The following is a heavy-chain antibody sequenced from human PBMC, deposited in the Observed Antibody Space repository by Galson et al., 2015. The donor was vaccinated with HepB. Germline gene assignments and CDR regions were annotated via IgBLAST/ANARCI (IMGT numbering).Heavy chain of an antibody. Sequence: SLRLSCAASGITFSDYYMSWIRQAPGKGLEWISYISGSGSTKSYADSVKGRFTISRDNAKNSLYLQMNSLRAEDTAVYYCARATLRWFDPWGQGTLVTVSS. D-gene: IGHD2/OR15-2a*01. V-gene: IGHV3-11*01. J-gene: IGHJ5*02. CDR3: ARATLRWFDP. CDR1: GITFSDYY. CDR2: ISGSGSTK.